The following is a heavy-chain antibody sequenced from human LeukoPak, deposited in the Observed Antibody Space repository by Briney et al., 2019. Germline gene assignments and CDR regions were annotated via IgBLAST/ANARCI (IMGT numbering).Heavy chain of an antibody. CDR3: SRLNWNYADY. Sequence: GGSLRLSCTASGFTFSHHWMTWVRQAPEKGLEWVANIKEDGSEKDYVDSVKGRFTISRDNGKNSLYLQMNSLRGEDTAVYYCSRLNWNYADYWGQGTLVTVSS. CDR1: GFTFSHHW. D-gene: IGHD3-3*01. CDR2: IKEDGSEK. V-gene: IGHV3-7*01. J-gene: IGHJ4*02.